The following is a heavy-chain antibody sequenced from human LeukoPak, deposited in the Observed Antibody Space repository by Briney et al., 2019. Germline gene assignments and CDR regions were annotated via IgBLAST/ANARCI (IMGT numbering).Heavy chain of an antibody. J-gene: IGHJ4*02. CDR3: AREAVAGAFDY. Sequence: GGSLRLSCAASGVTFNEYYMRWSRQAPGKGLEWVADIGGSDNIVSYGNSVKGRFAISRDFATDSLYLQMDSLRAEDTAVYYCAREAVAGAFDYWGQGTLVTVSS. D-gene: IGHD6-19*01. V-gene: IGHV3-11*01. CDR2: IGGSDNIV. CDR1: GVTFNEYY.